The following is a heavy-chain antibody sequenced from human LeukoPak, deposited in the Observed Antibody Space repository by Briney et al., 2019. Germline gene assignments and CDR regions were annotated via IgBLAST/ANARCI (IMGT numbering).Heavy chain of an antibody. CDR2: ISYDGSNK. J-gene: IGHJ4*02. CDR1: GFTFSSYA. CDR3: ARAQDYRLVPFDY. D-gene: IGHD3-9*01. Sequence: GGSLRLSCAASGFTFSSYAMHWVRQAPGKGLEWVAVISYDGSNKYYADSVKGRFTISRDNSKNTLYLQMNSLRAEDTAVYYCARAQDYRLVPFDYWGQGTLVTDSS. V-gene: IGHV3-30-3*01.